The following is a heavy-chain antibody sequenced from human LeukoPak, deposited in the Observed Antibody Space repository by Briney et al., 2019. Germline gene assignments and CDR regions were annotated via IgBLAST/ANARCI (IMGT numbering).Heavy chain of an antibody. D-gene: IGHD6-13*01. CDR3: ARSYSTSWYYYGLDV. CDR1: GDSITNYY. J-gene: IGHJ6*02. CDR2: IYYSGST. Sequence: SETLSLPCTVSGDSITNYYWSWIRQPPGKGLEWIGYIYYSGSTNYNPSLKSRVTMSVDSSKKHFSLKLSSVTAADTAVYYCARSYSTSWYYYGLDVWGQGTTVTVSS. V-gene: IGHV4-59*08.